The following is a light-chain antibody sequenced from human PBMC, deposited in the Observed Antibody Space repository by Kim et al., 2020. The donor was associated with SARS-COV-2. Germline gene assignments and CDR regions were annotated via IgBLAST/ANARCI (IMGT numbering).Light chain of an antibody. J-gene: IGLJ3*02. V-gene: IGLV1-47*01. Sequence: ELTQPPSASGTPGQRVAISCSGSTSNIGDNYAYWYQQIPGTAPRLLIYRSAHRPSGVPDRFSGSESGTSASLAISGLRSEDEADYFCAAWDDNVDGWVFGGGTQLTVL. CDR3: AAWDDNVDGWV. CDR2: RSA. CDR1: TSNIGDNY.